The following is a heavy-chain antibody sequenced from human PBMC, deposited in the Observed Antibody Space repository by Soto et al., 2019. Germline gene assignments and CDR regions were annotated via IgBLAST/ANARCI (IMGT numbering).Heavy chain of an antibody. CDR2: ISSSSSTI. Sequence: GGSLRLSCAASGFTFSSYSMNWVRQAPGKGLEWVSYISSSSSTIYYADSVKGRFTISRDNAKNSLYLQMNSLRAEDTAVYYFSREGALLNRFSSSAQGSSVTGSA. V-gene: IGHV3-48*01. D-gene: IGHD3-16*01. CDR3: SREGALLNRFSS. CDR1: GFTFSSYS. J-gene: IGHJ5*02.